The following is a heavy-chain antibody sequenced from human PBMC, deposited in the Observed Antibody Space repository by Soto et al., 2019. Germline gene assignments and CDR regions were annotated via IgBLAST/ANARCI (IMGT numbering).Heavy chain of an antibody. D-gene: IGHD3-10*01. Sequence: SETLSLTCTVSGGSISSYYWSWIRQPPGKGLEWIGYIYYSGSTNYNPSLKSRVTISVVTSKNQFSLKLSSVTAADTAVYYCARNPHLTSLRGPADAFDIWGQGTMVTVS. CDR2: IYYSGST. J-gene: IGHJ3*02. CDR3: ARNPHLTSLRGPADAFDI. CDR1: GGSISSYY. V-gene: IGHV4-59*08.